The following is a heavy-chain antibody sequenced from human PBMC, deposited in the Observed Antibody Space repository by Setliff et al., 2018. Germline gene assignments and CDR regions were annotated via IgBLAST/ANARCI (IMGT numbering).Heavy chain of an antibody. V-gene: IGHV1-69*05. CDR2: INPIFGTA. D-gene: IGHD6-6*01. CDR3: ARVFGSSSSPYNYYYYMDV. Sequence: SVKVSCKASGGTFSSYDVSWVRQAPEQGLEWMGGINPIFGTANYAQKFQGRLTVTTDESTNTAYMGLSSLSSEDTAVYYCARVFGSSSSPYNYYYYMDVWGKGTTVTAP. CDR1: GGTFSSYD. J-gene: IGHJ6*03.